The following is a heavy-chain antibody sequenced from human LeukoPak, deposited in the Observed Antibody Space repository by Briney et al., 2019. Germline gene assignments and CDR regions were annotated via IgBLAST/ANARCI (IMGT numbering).Heavy chain of an antibody. CDR1: GFTFSDYY. V-gene: IGHV3-11*04. CDR3: ARGSRFGVVGRDAFDI. J-gene: IGHJ3*02. D-gene: IGHD3-3*01. Sequence: PGGSLRLSCAASGFTFSDYYMSWIRQAPGKGLEWISYISSSGDTIFYADSVKGRFTISRDNAKNSLYLQMNSLRADDTAVYYCARGSRFGVVGRDAFDIWGQGTMVTVSS. CDR2: ISSSGDTI.